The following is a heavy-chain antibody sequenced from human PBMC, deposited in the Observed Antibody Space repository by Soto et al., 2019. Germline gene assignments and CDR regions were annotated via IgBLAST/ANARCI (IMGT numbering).Heavy chain of an antibody. CDR3: ARECIGWDIVVVVAATPALDY. CDR2: INPNSGGT. V-gene: IGHV1-2*02. D-gene: IGHD2-15*01. CDR1: GYTFTGYY. Sequence: QVQLVQSGAEVKKPGASVKVSCKASGYTFTGYYMHWVRQAPGQGLEWMGWINPNSGGTNYAQKFQGRVTMTRDTSISTAYMELSRLRSDDTAVYYCARECIGWDIVVVVAATPALDYWGQGTLVTVSS. J-gene: IGHJ4*02.